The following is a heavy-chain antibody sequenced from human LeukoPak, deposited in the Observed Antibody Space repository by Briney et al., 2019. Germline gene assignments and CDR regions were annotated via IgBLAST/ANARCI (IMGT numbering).Heavy chain of an antibody. J-gene: IGHJ4*02. CDR2: ISYDGSNK. D-gene: IGHD2-2*01. V-gene: IGHV3-30*18. CDR1: GFTFSSYG. Sequence: GGSLRHSCAASGFTFSSYGMHWVRQAPGKGLEWVAVISYDGSNKYYADSVKGRFTISRDNSKNTLYLQMNSLRAEDTAVYYCAKEGGYCSSTSCYFYYFDYWGQGTLVTVSS. CDR3: AKEGGYCSSTSCYFYYFDY.